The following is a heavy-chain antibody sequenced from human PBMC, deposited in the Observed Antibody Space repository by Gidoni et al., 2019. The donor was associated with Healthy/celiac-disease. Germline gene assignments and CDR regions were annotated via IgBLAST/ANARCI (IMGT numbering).Heavy chain of an antibody. CDR2: INHSGST. D-gene: IGHD6-19*01. V-gene: IGHV4-34*01. CDR1: GGSFSGYY. Sequence: QVQLQQWGAGLLKPSETLSRTCAVYGGSFSGYYWSWIRQPPGKGLEWIGEINHSGSTNYNPSLKSRVTISVDTSKNQFSLKLSSVTAADTAVYYCASGPMYSSGWYVAWGQGTMVTVSS. J-gene: IGHJ3*01. CDR3: ASGPMYSSGWYVA.